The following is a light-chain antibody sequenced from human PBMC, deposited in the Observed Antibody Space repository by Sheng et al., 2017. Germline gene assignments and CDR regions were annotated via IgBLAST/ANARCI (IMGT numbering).Light chain of an antibody. CDR1: QTVRNN. V-gene: IGKV3-15*01. CDR2: GAS. J-gene: IGKJ4*01. Sequence: EIVMTQSPAALSVSPGERATLSCRASQTVRNNLAWYQQKPGQAPRLLIYGASTRATGTPSPRFXGSGLGQSSLSHQQLQSEXLQFICQQYNNWPLTFGGGTKVRSN. CDR3: QQYNNWPLT.